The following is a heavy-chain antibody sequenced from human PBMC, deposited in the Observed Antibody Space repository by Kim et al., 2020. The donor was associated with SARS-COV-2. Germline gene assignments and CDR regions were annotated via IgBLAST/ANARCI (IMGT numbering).Heavy chain of an antibody. V-gene: IGHV3-74*01. CDR3: ARENEMATIHFDY. J-gene: IGHJ4*02. D-gene: IGHD5-12*01. Sequence: YAESVKGRFTITRDNAKNTLYLQMNSLRAEDTAVYYCARENEMATIHFDYWGQGTLVTVSS.